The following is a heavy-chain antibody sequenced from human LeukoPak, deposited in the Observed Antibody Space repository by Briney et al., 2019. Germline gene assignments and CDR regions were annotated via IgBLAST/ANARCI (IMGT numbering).Heavy chain of an antibody. CDR3: ARRLGLGFGEYSNNWFDS. Sequence: GGSLRLSCAASSFTFSSYWMTWVRQAPGKGLEWVANIKHDGSEKYYVDSVKGRFTISRDNAKNSLYLQMNSLRAEDTAVYYCARRLGLGFGEYSNNWFDSWGQGTLVTVSS. CDR2: IKHDGSEK. D-gene: IGHD3-10*01. J-gene: IGHJ5*01. CDR1: SFTFSSYW. V-gene: IGHV3-7*01.